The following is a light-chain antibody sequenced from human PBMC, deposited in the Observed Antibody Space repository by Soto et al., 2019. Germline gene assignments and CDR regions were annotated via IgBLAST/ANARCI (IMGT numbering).Light chain of an antibody. CDR1: QSVSKL. CDR2: DIS. V-gene: IGKV3-11*01. Sequence: EIVLTQSPATLSVSPGERATLSCRASQSVSKLLTWYQQKPGQPPSLLMYDISTRAAGIPARFSGSGSGTDFTLTTSSLEPEDFAVNFCQQCTNGPPCTFGQGTKLDIK. CDR3: QQCTNGPPCT. J-gene: IGKJ2*02.